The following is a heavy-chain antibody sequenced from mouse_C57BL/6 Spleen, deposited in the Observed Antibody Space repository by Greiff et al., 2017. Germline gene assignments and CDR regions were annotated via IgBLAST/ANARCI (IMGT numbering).Heavy chain of an antibody. D-gene: IGHD1-1*01. V-gene: IGHV2-2*01. CDR2: LWSGGST. CDR1: GFSLTSYG. Sequence: VQVVESGPGLVQPSQSLSITCTVSGFSLTSYGVHWVRQSPGKGLEWLGVLWSGGSTDYNAAFISRLSISKDNSKGQVFFKMNSLQADDTAIYYCARTPISTVVYFDYWGQGTTLTVSS. CDR3: ARTPISTVVYFDY. J-gene: IGHJ2*01.